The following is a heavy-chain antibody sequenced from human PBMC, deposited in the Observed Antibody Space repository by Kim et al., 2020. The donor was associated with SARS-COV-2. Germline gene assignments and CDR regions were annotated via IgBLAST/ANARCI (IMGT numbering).Heavy chain of an antibody. J-gene: IGHJ4*02. D-gene: IGHD3-16*02. V-gene: IGHV3-23*01. Sequence: GGSLRLSCAASGFTFSSYAMSWVRQAPGKGLEWVSAISGSGGSTYYADSVKGRFTISRDNSKNTLYLQMNSLRAEDTAVYYCAKVGSYVWGSYRFVRGTSVDYWGQGTLVTVSS. CDR3: AKVGSYVWGSYRFVRGTSVDY. CDR1: GFTFSSYA. CDR2: ISGSGGST.